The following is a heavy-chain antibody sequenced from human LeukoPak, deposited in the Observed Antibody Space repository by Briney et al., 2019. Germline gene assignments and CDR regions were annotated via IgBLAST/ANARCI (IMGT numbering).Heavy chain of an antibody. CDR1: GFTFSSYS. D-gene: IGHD6-19*01. J-gene: IGHJ4*02. V-gene: IGHV3-21*01. CDR2: ISSSSSYI. Sequence: GGSLRLSCAASGFTFSSYSMNWVRQAPGKGLEWVSSISSSSSYIYYADSVKGRFTISRDNAKNSLYLQMNSLRAEDTAVYYCARELISYSSGWYGEDTGMDYWGQGTLVTVSS. CDR3: ARELISYSSGWYGEDTGMDY.